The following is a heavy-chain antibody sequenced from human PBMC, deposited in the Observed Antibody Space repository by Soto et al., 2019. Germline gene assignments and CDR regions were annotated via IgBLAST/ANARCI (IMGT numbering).Heavy chain of an antibody. CDR3: ARDLEFRDGNISHLDY. CDR1: GGTFRNHV. D-gene: IGHD3-10*01. V-gene: IGHV1-69*13. CDR2: IIPIIGTP. J-gene: IGHJ4*02. Sequence: SVKVSCKASGGTFRNHVFNWVRQAPGQGLEWMGGIIPIIGTPNYAQKFQGRVTITADASTSTVYLEVSSLRSQDTAVYYCARDLEFRDGNISHLDYCGQGTLVTVSS.